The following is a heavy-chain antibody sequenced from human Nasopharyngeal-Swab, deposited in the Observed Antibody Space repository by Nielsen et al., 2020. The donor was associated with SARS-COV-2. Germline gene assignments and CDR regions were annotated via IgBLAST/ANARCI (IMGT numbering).Heavy chain of an antibody. CDR1: GGSISSGGYY. CDR3: AREGIAAAGTFDYYYYYMDV. D-gene: IGHD6-13*01. CDR2: IYYSGST. V-gene: IGHV4-31*03. Sequence: LRLSCTVSGGSISSGGYYWSWIRQDPGKGLEWIGYIYYSGSTYYNPSLKSRVTISVDTSKNQFSLKLSSVTAADTAVYYCAREGIAAAGTFDYYYYYMDVWGKGTTVTVSS. J-gene: IGHJ6*03.